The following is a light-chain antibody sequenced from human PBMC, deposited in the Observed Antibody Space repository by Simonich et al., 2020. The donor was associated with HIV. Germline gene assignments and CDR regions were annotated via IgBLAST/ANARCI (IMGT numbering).Light chain of an antibody. J-gene: IGKJ1*01. CDR3: QQYYITPQT. CDR1: QSVLSSTNNKNY. Sequence: DIVMTQSPDSLAVSLGERATINCKSSQSVLSSTNNKNYLAWYQQKPGQPPKLLIYWASTREAGVPDRFSGSGSETDFTLTISSLQVEDVAVYYCQQYYITPQTFGQGTKVEIK. CDR2: WAS. V-gene: IGKV4-1*01.